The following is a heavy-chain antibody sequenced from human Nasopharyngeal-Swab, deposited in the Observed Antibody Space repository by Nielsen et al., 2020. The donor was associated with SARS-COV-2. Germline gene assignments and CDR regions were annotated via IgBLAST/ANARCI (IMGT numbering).Heavy chain of an antibody. CDR1: GFTFSTYW. V-gene: IGHV3-7*01. Sequence: GESLKISCATSGFTFSTYWMTWVRQAPGKGLEWVANIKQDGSEKYYIDYVKGRFTISRDNAKSSLFLEMNSLRVEDTALYYCATDGYSFGYDRGYWGQGTLVIVSS. CDR2: IKQDGSEK. CDR3: ATDGYSFGYDRGY. J-gene: IGHJ4*02. D-gene: IGHD4-11*01.